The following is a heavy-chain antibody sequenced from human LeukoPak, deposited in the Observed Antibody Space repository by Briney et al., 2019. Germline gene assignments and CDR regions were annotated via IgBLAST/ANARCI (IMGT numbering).Heavy chain of an antibody. CDR1: GGSISSSSYY. V-gene: IGHV4-39*01. J-gene: IGHJ3*02. CDR3: ARHPVGGYYDSSGYKGAFDI. CDR2: IYYSGST. Sequence: PSETLSLTCTVSGGSISSSSYYWGWIRQPPGKGLEWIGSIYYSGSTYYNPSLKSRVTISVDTSKNQFSLKLSSVTAADTAVYYCARHPVGGYYDSSGYKGAFDIWGQGTMVTVSS. D-gene: IGHD3-22*01.